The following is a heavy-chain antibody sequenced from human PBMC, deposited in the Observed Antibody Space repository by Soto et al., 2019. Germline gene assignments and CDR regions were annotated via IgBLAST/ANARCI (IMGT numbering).Heavy chain of an antibody. Sequence: EVQLVESGGGLVKPGGSLRLSCAASGFTFSSYSMNWVRQAPGKGLEWVSSISSSSSYIYYADSVKGRFTISRDNAKNSLYLQMNSLRAEDTAVYYCARDFGDYDILTYTDYWGQGTLVTVSS. CDR2: ISSSSSYI. J-gene: IGHJ4*02. V-gene: IGHV3-21*01. CDR3: ARDFGDYDILTYTDY. D-gene: IGHD3-9*01. CDR1: GFTFSSYS.